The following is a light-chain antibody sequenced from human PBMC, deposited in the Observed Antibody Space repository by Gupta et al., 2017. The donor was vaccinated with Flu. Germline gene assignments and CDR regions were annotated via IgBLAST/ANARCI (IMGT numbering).Light chain of an antibody. J-gene: IGKJ4*01. V-gene: IGKV3-15*01. CDR3: QQYYNWPPIT. CDR2: GSS. Sequence: EIVMTQSPATLSVSPGERATLSCRASQSVATDLAWYQQKPGQTPRLLIFGSSTRDTGVTARFSGSGSGKEFTLTISSRQSEDFAGYYCQQYYNWPPITFGGGTKVEIK. CDR1: QSVATD.